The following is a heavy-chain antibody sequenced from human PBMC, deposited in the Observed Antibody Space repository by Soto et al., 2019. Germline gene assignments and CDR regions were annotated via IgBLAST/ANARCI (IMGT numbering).Heavy chain of an antibody. D-gene: IGHD2-15*01. J-gene: IGHJ4*02. CDR1: GGSTNSNNYY. Sequence: SETLCLTXTVSGGSTNSNNYYWAWIRQPPGKGLAWIARIYYDGSTYYNTSLKSRVTIFRDTSKNQFSLRLSLVSAADTAFYYCGKVVVAATRHTDFDSWGQGTLVRVSS. CDR2: IYYDGST. V-gene: IGHV4-39*01. CDR3: GKVVVAATRHTDFDS.